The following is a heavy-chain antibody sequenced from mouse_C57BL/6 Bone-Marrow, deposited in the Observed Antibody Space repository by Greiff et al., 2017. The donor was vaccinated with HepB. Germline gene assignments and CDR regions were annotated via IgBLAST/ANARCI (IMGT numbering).Heavy chain of an antibody. J-gene: IGHJ3*01. CDR3: ARDADGFTGGFAY. V-gene: IGHV7-1*01. Sequence: EVKVVESGGGLVQSGRSLRLSCATSGFTFSDFYMEWVRQAPGKGLEWIAASRNKANDYTTEYSASVKGRFIVSRDTSQSILYLQMNALRAEDTAIYYCARDADGFTGGFAYWGQGTLVTVSA. CDR1: GFTFSDFY. CDR2: SRNKANDYTT. D-gene: IGHD2-3*01.